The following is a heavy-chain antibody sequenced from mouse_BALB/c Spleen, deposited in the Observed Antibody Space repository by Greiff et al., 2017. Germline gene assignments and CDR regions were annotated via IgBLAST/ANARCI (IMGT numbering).Heavy chain of an antibody. J-gene: IGHJ4*01. CDR2: IYPGSGKT. Sequence: QVQLQQSGAELVRPGTSVKISCKASGYAFTNYWLGWVKQRPGHGLEWIGDIYPGSGKTYYNEKFKGKATLTADKSSSTAYMQLSSLTSEDSAVYFCARGGNYYYAMDYWGQGTSVTVSS. CDR3: ARGGNYYYAMDY. CDR1: GYAFTNYW. D-gene: IGHD2-1*01. V-gene: IGHV1-63*01.